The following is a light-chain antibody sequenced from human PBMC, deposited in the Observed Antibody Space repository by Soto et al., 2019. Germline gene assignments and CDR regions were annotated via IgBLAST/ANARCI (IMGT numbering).Light chain of an antibody. CDR2: GAS. V-gene: IGKV3-15*01. CDR1: QSVSSN. CDR3: QKYNNWPPWT. J-gene: IGKJ1*01. Sequence: EIVMTQSPATLSVSPGERATLSCRASQSVSSNLAWYQQKPGQAPRLLIYGASTRPTGIPARFSGSRSGTEFTLTISSLQSEDYAVYYCQKYNNWPPWTFGQGTKVEIK.